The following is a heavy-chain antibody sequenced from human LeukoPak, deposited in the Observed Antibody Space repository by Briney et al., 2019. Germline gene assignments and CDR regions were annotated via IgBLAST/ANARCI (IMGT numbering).Heavy chain of an antibody. CDR3: ARGDSSGYPY. CDR2: IYYSGST. CDR1: GGSISSYY. Sequence: PSETLSLTCTVSGGSISSYYWSWIRQPPGKGLEWIGYIYYSGSTNYNPSLKSRVTISVDTSKNQFSLKLSSVTAADTAVYYCARGDSSGYPYWGQGTLVTVSS. D-gene: IGHD3-22*01. J-gene: IGHJ4*02. V-gene: IGHV4-59*12.